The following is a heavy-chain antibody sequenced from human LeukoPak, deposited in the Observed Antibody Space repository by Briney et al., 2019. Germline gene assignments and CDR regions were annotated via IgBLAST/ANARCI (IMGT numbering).Heavy chain of an antibody. D-gene: IGHD3-22*01. V-gene: IGHV1-69*06. Sequence: GASVKVSCKASGYTFTSYGISWVRQAPGQGLEWMGGIIPIFGTANYAQKFQGRVTITADKSTSTAYMELSSLRSEDTAVYYCARDANYYDSSGYYLPLTHLFDYWGQGTLVTVSS. J-gene: IGHJ4*02. CDR3: ARDANYYDSSGYYLPLTHLFDY. CDR2: IIPIFGTA. CDR1: GYTFTSYG.